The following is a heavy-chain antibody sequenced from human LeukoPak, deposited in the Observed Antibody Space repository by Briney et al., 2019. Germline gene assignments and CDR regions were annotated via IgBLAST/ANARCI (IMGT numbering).Heavy chain of an antibody. V-gene: IGHV3-30*18. CDR1: VFSFISYG. J-gene: IGHJ4*01. CDR2: ISDDGRNK. Sequence: PGGSLRLSCAASVFSFISYGMHWVRRAPGKGVEGVGVISDDGRNKKYEDSVKGRFTISRDNSKDTLYLQMNSLRDEDTAVYYCAKRPSDYGDYVTYFDYWGQGTLVTVSS. D-gene: IGHD4-17*01. CDR3: AKRPSDYGDYVTYFDY.